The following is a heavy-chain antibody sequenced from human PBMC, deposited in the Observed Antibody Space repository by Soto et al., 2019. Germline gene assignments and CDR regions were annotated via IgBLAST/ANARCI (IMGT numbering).Heavy chain of an antibody. Sequence: SETLSLTCTVSGGSISSSSYYWGWIRQPLGKGLEWIGSIYYSGSTYYNPSLKSRVTISVDTSKNQFSLKLSSVTAADTAVYYCASSDYGDYDFSFDYWGQGTLVTVSS. CDR3: ASSDYGDYDFSFDY. CDR2: IYYSGST. CDR1: GGSISSSSYY. V-gene: IGHV4-39*07. J-gene: IGHJ4*02. D-gene: IGHD4-17*01.